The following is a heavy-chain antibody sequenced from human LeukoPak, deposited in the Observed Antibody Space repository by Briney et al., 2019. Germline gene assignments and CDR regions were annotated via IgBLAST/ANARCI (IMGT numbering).Heavy chain of an antibody. CDR1: GFTFSNYA. CDR3: AKEAYYDGTGYFDF. D-gene: IGHD3-22*01. CDR2: ISGSGDST. V-gene: IGHV3-23*01. J-gene: IGHJ4*02. Sequence: GGSLRLSCAASGFTFSNYAMTWVRQAPGKGLEWVSGISGSGDSTYYADSVKGRFTISRDNFKNTLYLQMNSLRAEDTAVYYCAKEAYYDGTGYFDFWGQGTLVTVSS.